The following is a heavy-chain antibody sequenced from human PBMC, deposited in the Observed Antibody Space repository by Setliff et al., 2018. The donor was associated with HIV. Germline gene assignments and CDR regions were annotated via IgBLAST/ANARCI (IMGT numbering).Heavy chain of an antibody. CDR1: GLPFYNYW. CDR3: ASGYSSSSPRRDY. J-gene: IGHJ4*02. V-gene: IGHV3-33*08. CDR2: MSTGGDIK. Sequence: PGGSLRLSCVASGLPFYNYWMTWLRRAPGRGLEWVAVMSTGGDIKIYADSVKGRFTISRDNSKNTLNLQMNSLRAEDTAVYYCASGYSSSSPRRDYWGQGTLVTVSS. D-gene: IGHD5-18*01.